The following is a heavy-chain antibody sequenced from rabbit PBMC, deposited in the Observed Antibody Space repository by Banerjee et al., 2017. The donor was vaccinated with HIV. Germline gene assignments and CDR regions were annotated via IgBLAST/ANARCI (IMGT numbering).Heavy chain of an antibody. CDR1: GFTVSSYHM. D-gene: IGHD8-1*01. J-gene: IGHJ4*01. CDR2: IYAGGSGST. CDR3: AGGSYYVGFNL. Sequence: QKQLEESGGGLVTPGGTLTLTCTASGFTVSSYHMSWVRQAPGKGLEWIGTIYAGGSGSTDYASWAKGRFTISKTSSTTVTLQMTSLTAADTATYFCAGGSYYVGFNLWGPGTLVTVS. V-gene: IGHV1S45*01.